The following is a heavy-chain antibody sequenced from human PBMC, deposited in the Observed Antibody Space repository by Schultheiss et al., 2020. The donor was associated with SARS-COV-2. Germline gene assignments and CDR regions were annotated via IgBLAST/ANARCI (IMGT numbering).Heavy chain of an antibody. CDR3: ATLGGGDYGDSHDAFDI. Sequence: SQTLSLTCTVSGGSISSGGYSWSWIRQPPGKGLEWIGYIYHSGSTYYNPSLKSRVTISVDTSKNQFSLKLSSVTAADTAVYYCATLGGGDYGDSHDAFDIWGQGTMVTVSS. J-gene: IGHJ3*02. D-gene: IGHD4-17*01. CDR2: IYHSGST. V-gene: IGHV4-30-2*05. CDR1: GGSISSGGYS.